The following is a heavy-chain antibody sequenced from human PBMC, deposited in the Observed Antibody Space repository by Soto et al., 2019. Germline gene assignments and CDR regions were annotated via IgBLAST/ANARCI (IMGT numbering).Heavy chain of an antibody. CDR2: ISWDSYSI. V-gene: IGHV3-9*01. CDR1: GFTFDDYG. Sequence: EVQLVESGGGLVQPGRSLRLSCVGSGFTFDDYGMHWVRQAPGKGLEWVSGISWDSYSIGYADSVKGRFTISRDNAKNSLYLQMNSLKSEDTALYYCAQARGGIDYWGQGTLVTVSS. D-gene: IGHD3-16*01. J-gene: IGHJ4*02. CDR3: AQARGGIDY.